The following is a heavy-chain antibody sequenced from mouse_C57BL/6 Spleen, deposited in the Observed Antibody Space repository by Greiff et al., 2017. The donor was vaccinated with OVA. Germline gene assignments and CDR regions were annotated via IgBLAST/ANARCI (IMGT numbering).Heavy chain of an antibody. CDR2: INPYNGGT. Sequence: VQLQQSGPVLVKPGASVKMSCKASGYTFTDYYMNWVKQSHGKSLEWIGVINPYNGGTSYNQKFKGKATLTVDKSSSTAYMELNSLTSEDSAVYYCAIHITTVVDFDYWGQGTTLTVSS. CDR3: AIHITTVVDFDY. D-gene: IGHD1-1*01. V-gene: IGHV1-19*01. CDR1: GYTFTDYY. J-gene: IGHJ2*01.